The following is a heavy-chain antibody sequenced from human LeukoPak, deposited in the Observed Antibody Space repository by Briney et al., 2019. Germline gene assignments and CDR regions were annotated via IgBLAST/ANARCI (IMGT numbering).Heavy chain of an antibody. CDR2: ISSSSSTI. CDR3: ARDPGPYGSGGRGYDY. V-gene: IGHV3-48*02. CDR1: GFTFSSYS. D-gene: IGHD3-10*01. J-gene: IGHJ4*02. Sequence: GGSLRLSCAASGFTFSSYSMNWVRQAPGKGLEWVSYISSSSSTIYYADSVKGRSTISRDNAKNSLYLQMNSLRDEDTAVYYCARDPGPYGSGGRGYDYWGQGTLVTVSS.